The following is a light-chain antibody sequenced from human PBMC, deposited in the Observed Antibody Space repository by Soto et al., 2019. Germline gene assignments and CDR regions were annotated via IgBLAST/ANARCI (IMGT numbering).Light chain of an antibody. CDR1: ISDVGGYNY. J-gene: IGLJ2*01. CDR3: CSYAGSYTGV. Sequence: QSALTQPRSVSGSPGQSVTISCTGTISDVGGYNYVSWYQQHPGKAPRLMIYDVSKRPSGVPDRFSGSKSGNTASLTISGLQAEDEADYYCCSYAGSYTGVFGGGTQLTVL. CDR2: DVS. V-gene: IGLV2-11*01.